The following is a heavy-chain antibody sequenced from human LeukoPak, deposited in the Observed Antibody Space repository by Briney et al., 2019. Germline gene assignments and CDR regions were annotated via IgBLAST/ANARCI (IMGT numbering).Heavy chain of an antibody. CDR2: ISAYNGNT. D-gene: IGHD5-12*01. CDR1: GYSFTNYW. Sequence: GESLKISCKGSGYSFTNYWIGWVRQAPGQGLEWMGWISAYNGNTNYAQKLQGRVTMTTDTSTSTAYMELRSLRSDDTAVYYCARVNGGIVATVYYYYYGMDVWGQGTTVTVSS. V-gene: IGHV1-18*04. CDR3: ARVNGGIVATVYYYYYGMDV. J-gene: IGHJ6*02.